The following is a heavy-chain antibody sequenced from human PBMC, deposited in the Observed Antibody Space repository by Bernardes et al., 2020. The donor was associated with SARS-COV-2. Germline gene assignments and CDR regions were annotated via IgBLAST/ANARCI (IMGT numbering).Heavy chain of an antibody. CDR1: GGSFSGYY. D-gene: IGHD6-13*01. CDR2: INHSGST. Sequence: SETLSLTCAVYGGSFSGYYWSWIRQPPGKGLEWIGEINHSGSTNYNPSLKSRVTISVDTSKNQFSLKLSSVTAADTAVCYCARGRGIASDGDFDYWGQGTLVTVSS. J-gene: IGHJ4*02. CDR3: ARGRGIASDGDFDY. V-gene: IGHV4-34*01.